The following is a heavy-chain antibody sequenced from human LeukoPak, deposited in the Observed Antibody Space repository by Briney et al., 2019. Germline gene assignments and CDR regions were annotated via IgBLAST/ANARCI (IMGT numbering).Heavy chain of an antibody. V-gene: IGHV3-23*01. CDR2: ISGSGGST. J-gene: IGHJ4*02. CDR1: GFTFSSHA. CDR3: AKERTVTTLGIFYPEYYFDY. D-gene: IGHD4-17*01. Sequence: GGSLRLSCAASGFTFSSHAMGWVRQAPGKGLEWVSAISGSGGSTYYADSVKGRFTISRDNSKNTLYLQMNSLRAEDTAVYYCAKERTVTTLGIFYPEYYFDYWGQGTLVTVSS.